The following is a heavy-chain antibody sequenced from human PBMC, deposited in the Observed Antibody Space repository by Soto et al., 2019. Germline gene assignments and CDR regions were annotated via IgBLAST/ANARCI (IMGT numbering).Heavy chain of an antibody. CDR2: ISGSGGST. Sequence: EVQLLESGGGLVQPGGSLRLSCAASGFTFSSYAMSWVRQAPGKGLEWVSAISGSGGSTYYADSVKGRFTISRDNSKNTMYLQMKSLRAEDTAVYYCAKDRFYDSSGLKLYFDYWGQGTLVTVSS. CDR3: AKDRFYDSSGLKLYFDY. V-gene: IGHV3-23*01. CDR1: GFTFSSYA. J-gene: IGHJ4*02. D-gene: IGHD3-22*01.